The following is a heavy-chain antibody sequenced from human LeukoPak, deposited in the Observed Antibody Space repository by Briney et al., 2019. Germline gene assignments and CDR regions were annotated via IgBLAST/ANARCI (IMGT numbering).Heavy chain of an antibody. CDR2: IYPGDSDT. D-gene: IGHD2-15*01. Sequence: GESLKISCKGSGYSFTSYWIGWVRQMPGKGLEWMGIIYPGDSDTRYSPSFQGQVTISADKSISTAYLQWSSLKASDTAMYYCARRDVGYCSGGSCYSDLNWFDPGAREPWSPSPQ. CDR1: GYSFTSYW. CDR3: ARRDVGYCSGGSCYSDLNWFDP. J-gene: IGHJ5*02. V-gene: IGHV5-51*01.